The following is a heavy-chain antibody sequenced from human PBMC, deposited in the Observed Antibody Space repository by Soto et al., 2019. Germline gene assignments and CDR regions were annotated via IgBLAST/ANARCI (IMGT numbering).Heavy chain of an antibody. D-gene: IGHD2-2*01. V-gene: IGHV4-30-2*01. J-gene: IGHJ4*02. CDR3: ARVPDY. CDR1: GGSISSGGYA. CDR2: MYHSGST. Sequence: QLQLQESGSGLVKPSQNLSLTCAVSGGSISSGGYAWSWIRQPPGKGLEWSGYMYHSGSTYYNPSPKSRVTITIDRTKNQLSLKLSSVTAADTAVYYCARVPDYRGQEILVTVSS.